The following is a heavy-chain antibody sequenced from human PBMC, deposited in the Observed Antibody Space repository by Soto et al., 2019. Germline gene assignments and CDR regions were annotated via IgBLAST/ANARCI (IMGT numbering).Heavy chain of an antibody. V-gene: IGHV3-33*01. Sequence: PGGSLRLSCAASGFTFSSYGMHWVRQAPGKGLEWVAVIWYDGGNKYYADSVKGRFTISRDNSKNTLYLQMNSLRAEDTAVYYCARDQWEQWLAGDYYYYGMDVWGQGTTVTVSS. D-gene: IGHD6-19*01. CDR1: GFTFSSYG. J-gene: IGHJ6*02. CDR3: ARDQWEQWLAGDYYYYGMDV. CDR2: IWYDGGNK.